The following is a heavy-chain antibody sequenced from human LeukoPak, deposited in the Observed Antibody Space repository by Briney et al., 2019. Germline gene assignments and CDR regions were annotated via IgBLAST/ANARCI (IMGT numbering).Heavy chain of an antibody. CDR3: ARGRDEQQLSVYYFDY. Sequence: ASVKVSCKASGYTFNSYGISWVRQAPGQGLEWMGWISIYTGNTKYGEKFQGRATMTRDTSTSTAYLEVRSLSSEDTAVYYCARGRDEQQLSVYYFDYWGQGALVTVSS. V-gene: IGHV1-18*04. D-gene: IGHD6-13*01. CDR2: ISIYTGNT. J-gene: IGHJ4*02. CDR1: GYTFNSYG.